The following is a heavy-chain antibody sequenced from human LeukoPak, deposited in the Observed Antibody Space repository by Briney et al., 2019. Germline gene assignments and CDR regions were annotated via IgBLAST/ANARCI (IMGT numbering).Heavy chain of an antibody. CDR2: INPNSGGT. D-gene: IGHD3-10*01. V-gene: IGHV1-2*02. Sequence: ASVKVCYNASGYTFTGYYMHWLRQSPGQGLEWMGWINPNSGGTNYAQKFQGRVTMTRETSISTAYMELSRLRYDDTAVYYCARAGYYYGSGTFLTFDYWGQGTLVTLSS. J-gene: IGHJ4*02. CDR3: ARAGYYYGSGTFLTFDY. CDR1: GYTFTGYY.